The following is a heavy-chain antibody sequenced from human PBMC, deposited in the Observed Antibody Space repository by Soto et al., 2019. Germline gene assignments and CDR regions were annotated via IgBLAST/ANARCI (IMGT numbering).Heavy chain of an antibody. CDR2: ISAYNGNT. CDR1: GYTGTSYG. CDR3: ASRSTSLWFDP. V-gene: IGHV1-18*01. D-gene: IGHD6-13*01. Sequence: ASVKVSGKASGYTGTSYGIRWVRQAPGQGLEWMGWISAYNGNTNYAQKLQGRVTMTTDTSTSTAYMELRSLRSDDTAVSYCASRSTSLWFDPSGQGTLVPVSS. J-gene: IGHJ5*02.